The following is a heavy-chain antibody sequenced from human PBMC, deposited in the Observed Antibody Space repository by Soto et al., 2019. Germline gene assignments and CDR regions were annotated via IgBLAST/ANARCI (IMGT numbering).Heavy chain of an antibody. CDR2: IYYSGST. D-gene: IGHD4-17*01. CDR1: GGSISSYY. CDR3: AGVRDGDYVDY. Sequence: PSETLSLTCTVSGGSISSYYWSWIRQPPGKGLEWIGYIYYSGSTNYNPSLKSRVTISVDTSKNQFSLKLSSVTAADTAVYYCAGVRDGDYVDYWGQGTLVTVSS. J-gene: IGHJ4*02. V-gene: IGHV4-59*01.